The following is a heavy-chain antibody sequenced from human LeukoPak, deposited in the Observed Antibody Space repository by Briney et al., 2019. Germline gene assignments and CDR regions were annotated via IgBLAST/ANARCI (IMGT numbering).Heavy chain of an antibody. CDR2: IYYSGST. Sequence: PSETLSLTCTVSGGSISSYYWSWIRQPPGKGLEWIGYIYYSGSTNFNPSLKSRVTISVDTSKNQFSLKLSSVTAADTAVYYCARVLMVRGVMNWFDPWGQGTLVTVSS. J-gene: IGHJ5*02. D-gene: IGHD3-10*01. CDR3: ARVLMVRGVMNWFDP. CDR1: GGSISSYY. V-gene: IGHV4-59*08.